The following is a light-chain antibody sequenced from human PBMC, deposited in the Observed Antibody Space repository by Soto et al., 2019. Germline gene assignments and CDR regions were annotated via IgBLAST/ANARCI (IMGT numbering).Light chain of an antibody. J-gene: IGKJ5*01. CDR2: DAS. CDR3: QQYDNLLT. CDR1: QDINNY. Sequence: DIQMTQSPSSLSASVGDRVTITCQASQDINNYLNWYQQKPGKAPKLLIYDASNLEIGVPSRFSGSGSGTDFTFTISSLQPEDIATYYCQQYDNLLTFGQGTRLEIK. V-gene: IGKV1-33*01.